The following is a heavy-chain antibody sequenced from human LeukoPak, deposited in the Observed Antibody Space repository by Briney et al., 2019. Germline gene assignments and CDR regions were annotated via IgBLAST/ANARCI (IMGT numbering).Heavy chain of an antibody. D-gene: IGHD3-22*01. CDR3: AKDSEAYYDSSGYPDY. Sequence: GGSLRLSCAASGFTFSSYSMNWVRQAPGKGLEWVSSISSSSSCIYYADSVKGRFTISRDNAKNSLYLQMNSLRAEDTAVYYCAKDSEAYYDSSGYPDYWGQGTLVTVSS. CDR1: GFTFSSYS. J-gene: IGHJ4*02. V-gene: IGHV3-21*04. CDR2: ISSSSSCI.